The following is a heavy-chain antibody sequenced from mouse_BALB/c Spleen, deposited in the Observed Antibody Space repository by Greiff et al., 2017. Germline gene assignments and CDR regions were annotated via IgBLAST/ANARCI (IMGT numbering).Heavy chain of an antibody. Sequence: QVQLQQPGAELVRPGASVKLSCKASGYSFTSYWMNWVKLRPGQGLEWIGDIYPGSGSTNYNEKFKSKATLTVDTSSSTAYMQLSSLASEDSALYYCAKGTYDYDSAWFAYWGQGTLVTVSA. CDR1: GYSFTSYW. CDR3: AKGTYDYDSAWFAY. D-gene: IGHD2-4*01. J-gene: IGHJ3*01. CDR2: IYPGSGST. V-gene: IGHV1-55*01.